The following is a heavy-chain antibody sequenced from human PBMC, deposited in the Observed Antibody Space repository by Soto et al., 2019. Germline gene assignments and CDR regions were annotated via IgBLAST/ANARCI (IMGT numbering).Heavy chain of an antibody. CDR3: ARGAYCSSTSCYTSYYYGMDV. CDR1: GGSISSGGYS. Sequence: SETLSLTCAVSGGSISSGGYSWSWIRQPPGKGLEWIGYIYHSGSTYYNPSLKSRVTISVDRSKNQFSLKLSSVTAADTAVYYCARGAYCSSTSCYTSYYYGMDVWGQGTTVTVSS. V-gene: IGHV4-30-2*01. J-gene: IGHJ6*02. D-gene: IGHD2-2*02. CDR2: IYHSGST.